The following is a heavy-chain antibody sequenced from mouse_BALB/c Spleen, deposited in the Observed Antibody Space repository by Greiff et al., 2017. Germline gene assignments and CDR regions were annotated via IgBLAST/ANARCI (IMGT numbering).Heavy chain of an antibody. D-gene: IGHD2-4*01. CDR1: GYSFTGYY. CDR2: INPYNGAT. V-gene: IGHV1-31*01. CDR3: AEGFYYDYDGFAY. J-gene: IGHJ3*01. Sequence: VQLQQSGPELVKPGASVKISCKASGYSFTGYYMHWVKQSHVKSLEWIGRINPYNGATSYNQNFKDKASLTVDKSSSTAYMELHSLTSEDSAVYYCAEGFYYDYDGFAYWGQGTLVTVSA.